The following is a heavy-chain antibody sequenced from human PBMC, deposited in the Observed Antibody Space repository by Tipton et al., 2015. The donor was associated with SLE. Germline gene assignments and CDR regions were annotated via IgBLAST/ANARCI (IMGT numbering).Heavy chain of an antibody. J-gene: IGHJ4*02. Sequence: TLSLTCTVSGGSISSHYWSWIRQPPGKGLEWIGEINHSGSTNYNPSLKSRVTISVDTSKNQFSLKLSSVTAADTAVYYCARPRYDILTGYFDYWGQGTLVTVSS. V-gene: IGHV4-34*01. D-gene: IGHD3-9*01. CDR2: INHSGST. CDR3: ARPRYDILTGYFDY. CDR1: GGSISSHY.